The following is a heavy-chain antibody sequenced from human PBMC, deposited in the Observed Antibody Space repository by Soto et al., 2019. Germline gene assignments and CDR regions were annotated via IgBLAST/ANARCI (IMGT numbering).Heavy chain of an antibody. CDR2: IRSKANNYAT. CDR3: TSNRPDFGLVIISNY. Sequence: GSLRLSCAASGFTFSGSAIHWVRQASGKGLEWVGRIRSKANNYATAYAASVKGRFTISRDDSKNTAYLQMNSLKTEDTAVYYCTSNRPDFGLVIISNYWGQGTLVTVSS. J-gene: IGHJ4*02. V-gene: IGHV3-73*01. CDR1: GFTFSGSA. D-gene: IGHD3-3*01.